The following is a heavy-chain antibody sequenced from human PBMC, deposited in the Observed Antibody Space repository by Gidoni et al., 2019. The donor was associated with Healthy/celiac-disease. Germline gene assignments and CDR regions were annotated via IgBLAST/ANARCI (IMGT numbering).Heavy chain of an antibody. Sequence: QVQLVQSGSELKKPGASVKVSCKASGYTFTSYAMNWVRQAPGQGLEWMGWINTNTGNPTYAQGFTGRFVFSLDTSVSTAYLQISSLKAEDTAVYYCAREGGIKDFWSGPNNWFDPWGQGTLVTVSS. J-gene: IGHJ5*02. CDR3: AREGGIKDFWSGPNNWFDP. CDR1: GYTFTSYA. D-gene: IGHD3-3*01. CDR2: INTNTGNP. V-gene: IGHV7-4-1*02.